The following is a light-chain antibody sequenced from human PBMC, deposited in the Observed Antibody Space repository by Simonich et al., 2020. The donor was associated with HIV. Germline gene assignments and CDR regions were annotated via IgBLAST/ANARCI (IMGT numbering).Light chain of an antibody. Sequence: DIVMTQSPDSLAVSLGERATINCKSSQRVLYSSDNKNYLAWYQLKPGQPPNLLIYWASTRESGVPDRFSASGSGTDFTLTISSLQAEDVAVYYCQQYYTTPPTFGQGTKVEIK. CDR2: WAS. V-gene: IGKV4-1*01. J-gene: IGKJ1*01. CDR3: QQYYTTPPT. CDR1: QRVLYSSDNKNY.